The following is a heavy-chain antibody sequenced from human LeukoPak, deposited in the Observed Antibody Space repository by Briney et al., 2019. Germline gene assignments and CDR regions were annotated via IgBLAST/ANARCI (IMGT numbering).Heavy chain of an antibody. D-gene: IGHD4-17*01. V-gene: IGHV2-5*02. CDR2: IYWDDDK. CDR1: GFSLSTSGVG. J-gene: IGHJ4*02. CDR3: AHIGPHDYGEVRPFDY. Sequence: GSGPTLVNPTQTLTLTCTFSGFSLSTSGVGVGWIRQPPGKALEWLALIYWDDDKRYSPSLKSRLTITKDTSKNQVVLTMTNMDPVDTATYYCAHIGPHDYGEVRPFDYWGQGTLVTVSS.